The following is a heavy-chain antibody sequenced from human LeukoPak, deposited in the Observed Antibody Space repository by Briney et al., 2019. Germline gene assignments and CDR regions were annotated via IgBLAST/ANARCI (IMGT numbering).Heavy chain of an antibody. CDR3: ARRRVVVPAAITHYYYMDV. V-gene: IGHV4-34*01. Sequence: PSETLSLTCAAYGGSFSGYYWSWIRQPPGKGLEWIGEINHSGSTNYNPSLKSRVTISVDTSKNQFSLKLSSVTAADTAVYYCARRRVVVPAAITHYYYMDVWGKGTTVTVSS. CDR2: INHSGST. J-gene: IGHJ6*03. D-gene: IGHD2-2*02. CDR1: GGSFSGYY.